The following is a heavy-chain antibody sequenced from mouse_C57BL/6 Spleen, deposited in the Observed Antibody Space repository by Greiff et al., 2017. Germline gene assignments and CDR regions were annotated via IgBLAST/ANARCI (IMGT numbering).Heavy chain of an antibody. CDR1: GFTFSSYA. V-gene: IGHV5-4*03. CDR2: ISDGGSYT. CDR3: ARGVLFDY. Sequence: EVKLMESGGGLVKPGGSLKLSCAASGFTFSSYAMSWVRQTPEKRLEWVATISDGGSYTYYPDNVKGRFTISRDNAKNNLYLQMSHLKSEDTAMYYCARGVLFDYWGQGTTLTVSS. J-gene: IGHJ2*01.